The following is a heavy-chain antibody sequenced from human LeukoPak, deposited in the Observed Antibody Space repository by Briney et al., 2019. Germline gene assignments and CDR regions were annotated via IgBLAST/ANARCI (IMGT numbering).Heavy chain of an antibody. Sequence: GGSLRLSCVASGFIFSNFRMDWVRQPQGKVRKGFQFITKTSTSMYYADSVKGRFTISRDNGKNSLFLQMNSLRDADTAVYYCARGYDSGYYPPHLDYWGQGTLVTVSS. D-gene: IGHD3-22*01. CDR3: ARGYDSGYYPPHLDY. CDR2: ITKTSTSM. J-gene: IGHJ4*02. CDR1: GFIFSNFR. V-gene: IGHV3-48*02.